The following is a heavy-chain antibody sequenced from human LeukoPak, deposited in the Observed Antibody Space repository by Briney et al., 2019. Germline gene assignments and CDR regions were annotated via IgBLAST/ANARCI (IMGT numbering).Heavy chain of an antibody. CDR2: IIPIFGTA. D-gene: IGHD3-16*01. Sequence: SVKLSCKASGGTFSSYAISWVRQAPGQGLEWMGGIIPIFGTANYAQKFQGRVTITADESTSTAYMELSSLRSEDTAVYYCATGLNYYYYYGMDVWGQGTTVTVSS. CDR3: ATGLNYYYYYGMDV. J-gene: IGHJ6*02. V-gene: IGHV1-69*01. CDR1: GGTFSSYA.